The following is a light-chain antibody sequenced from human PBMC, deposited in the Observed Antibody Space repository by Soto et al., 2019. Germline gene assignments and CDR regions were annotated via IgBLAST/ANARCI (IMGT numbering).Light chain of an antibody. CDR3: QHYDIATRT. CDR1: QSVPSDS. Sequence: EIVLTQSPATLSVSPGEEVILSCRASQSVPSDSLAWYQHKPGQAPRLLIYATSKKATGVPARFGGSGTGTDFTLSVNTVEPEDFAVYYCQHYDIATRTFGQGTKLEVK. J-gene: IGKJ1*01. V-gene: IGKV3-20*01. CDR2: ATS.